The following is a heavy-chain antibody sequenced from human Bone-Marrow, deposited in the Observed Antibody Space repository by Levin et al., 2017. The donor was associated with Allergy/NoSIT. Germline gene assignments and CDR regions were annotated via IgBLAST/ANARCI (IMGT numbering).Heavy chain of an antibody. J-gene: IGHJ6*02. CDR3: ARVGIAAAGSPYYYGMDV. CDR2: ISSSGSTI. CDR1: GFTFSDYY. Sequence: GESLKISCAASGFTFSDYYMSWIRQAPGKGLEWVSYISSSGSTIYYADSVKGRFTISRDNAKNSLYLQMNSLRAEDTAVYYCARVGIAAAGSPYYYGMDVWGQGTTVTVSS. D-gene: IGHD6-13*01. V-gene: IGHV3-11*01.